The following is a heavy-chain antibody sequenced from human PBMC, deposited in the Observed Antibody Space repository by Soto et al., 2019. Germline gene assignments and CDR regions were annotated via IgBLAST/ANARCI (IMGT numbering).Heavy chain of an antibody. J-gene: IGHJ5*02. Sequence: ASVKGSCKASGYTFTSYDSNWLRQATGQGLEWMGWMNPNSGNTGYAQKFQGRVTMTRNTSISTAYMELSSLRSEDTAVYYCARGLPDSILRVVISNWFDPWGQGTLVTVSS. CDR3: ARGLPDSILRVVISNWFDP. CDR1: GYTFTSYD. D-gene: IGHD3-3*01. CDR2: MNPNSGNT. V-gene: IGHV1-8*01.